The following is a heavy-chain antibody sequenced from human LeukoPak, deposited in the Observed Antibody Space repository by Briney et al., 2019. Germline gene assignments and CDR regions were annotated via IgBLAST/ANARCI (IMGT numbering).Heavy chain of an antibody. Sequence: ASVKVSCKASGGTFSSYAISWVRQAPGQGLEWMGGIIPIFGTANYARKFQGRVTITADESTSTAYMELSSLRSEDTAVYYCARDLFAGPAMVRGALTWFDPWRQGTLVTVSS. V-gene: IGHV1-69*13. CDR1: GGTFSSYA. CDR2: IIPIFGTA. J-gene: IGHJ5*02. CDR3: ARDLFAGPAMVRGALTWFDP. D-gene: IGHD3-10*01.